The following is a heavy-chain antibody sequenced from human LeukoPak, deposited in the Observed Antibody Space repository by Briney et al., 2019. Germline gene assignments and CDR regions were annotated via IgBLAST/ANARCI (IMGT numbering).Heavy chain of an antibody. V-gene: IGHV1-69*13. D-gene: IGHD3-22*01. CDR1: GGTFSSYA. CDR2: IIPIFGTA. CDR3: ARSGVYYDSSGPNWFDP. Sequence: GASVKVSCKASGGTFSSYAISWVRQAPGQGLEWMGGIIPIFGTANYAQKFQGRVTITADESTSTAYMELSSLRSEDTAVYYCARSGVYYDSSGPNWFDPWGQGTLVTVSS. J-gene: IGHJ5*02.